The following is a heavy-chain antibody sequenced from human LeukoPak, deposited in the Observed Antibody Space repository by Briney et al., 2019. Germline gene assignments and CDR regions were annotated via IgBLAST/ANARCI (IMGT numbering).Heavy chain of an antibody. V-gene: IGHV3-33*01. CDR3: ARESRDGYRIDY. Sequence: GESLRLSCAAPGYPFSSYRMHWVRQAPGKGLEWVVFIWYDGSNKYYADSVKGRFTISRDNSKNTLYLQMNSLRAEDTAVYYCARESRDGYRIDYWGQGTLVTVSS. CDR1: GYPFSSYR. D-gene: IGHD5-24*01. CDR2: IWYDGSNK. J-gene: IGHJ4*02.